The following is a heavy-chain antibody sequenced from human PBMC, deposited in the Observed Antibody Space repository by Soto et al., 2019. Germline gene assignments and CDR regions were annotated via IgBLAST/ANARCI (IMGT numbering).Heavy chain of an antibody. CDR1: GDSVSSNSAA. Sequence: PSQTLSLTCAISGDSVSSNSAASNWIRQSPSRGLEWLGRTYYRSKWYNDYAGSVKSRITINSDTSKNQFSLQLNSVTPEDTAVYYCARDGLTGTTWEVNWFDPWGQGTLVTVSS. V-gene: IGHV6-1*01. J-gene: IGHJ5*02. D-gene: IGHD1-7*01. CDR3: ARDGLTGTTWEVNWFDP. CDR2: TYYRSKWYN.